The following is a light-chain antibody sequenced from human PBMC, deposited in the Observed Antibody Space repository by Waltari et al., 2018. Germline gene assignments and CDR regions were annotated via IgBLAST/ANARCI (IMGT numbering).Light chain of an antibody. CDR1: SSDVGGYNY. Sequence: QSALPQPASVSGSPGQSLTISCTGTSSDVGGYNYVSWYHQHPGKAPKLMIYDVSNRPSGVSNRFSGSKSGNTASLTISGLQAEDEADYYCSSYTSSSTLDYVFGTGTKVTVL. J-gene: IGLJ1*01. CDR3: SSYTSSSTLDYV. V-gene: IGLV2-14*03. CDR2: DVS.